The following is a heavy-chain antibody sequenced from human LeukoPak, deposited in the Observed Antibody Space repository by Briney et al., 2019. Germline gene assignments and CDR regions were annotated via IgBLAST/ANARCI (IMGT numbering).Heavy chain of an antibody. CDR2: ISSNGGST. D-gene: IGHD1-26*01. CDR1: GFTLSSYA. CDR3: ASAPYSGIPY. Sequence: PGGSLRLSCAASGFTLSSYAMHWVRQAPGKGLEYVSAISSNGGSTYYANSVKGRFTISRDNSKNTLYLQMGSLRAEDMAVYYCASAPYSGIPYWGQGTLVTVSS. V-gene: IGHV3-64*01. J-gene: IGHJ4*02.